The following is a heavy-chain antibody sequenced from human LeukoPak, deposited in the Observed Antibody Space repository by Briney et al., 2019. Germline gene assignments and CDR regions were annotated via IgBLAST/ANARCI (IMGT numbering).Heavy chain of an antibody. J-gene: IGHJ1*01. CDR2: INPNSGGT. D-gene: IGHD2-21*02. CDR3: AKTIADCGGDCYVVDAEYFYH. CDR1: GYTFSGYD. V-gene: IGHV1-2*02. Sequence: ASVKVSCKASGYTFSGYDMHWVRQAPGQGLEWMGWINPNSGGTNYAQKFQGRVTMTRDTSISTAYMEMSRLRSDDTAVYYCAKTIADCGGDCYVVDAEYFYHWGQGTLVTVSS.